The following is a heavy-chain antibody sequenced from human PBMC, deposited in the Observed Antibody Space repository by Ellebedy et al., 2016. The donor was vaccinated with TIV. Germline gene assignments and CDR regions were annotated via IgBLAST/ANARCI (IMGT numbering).Heavy chain of an antibody. V-gene: IGHV3-23*01. D-gene: IGHD3-10*01. J-gene: IGHJ4*02. Sequence: GESLKISCAASGFTFNNYAMSWVRPAPGKGLEWVSTISHTGTRTYYTNSVEGRFIISRDISKRALYLQMNSLRAEDTAVYYCAKGRGGGSDASAPRYYFDSWGLGTLVTVSS. CDR3: AKGRGGGSDASAPRYYFDS. CDR2: ISHTGTRT. CDR1: GFTFNNYA.